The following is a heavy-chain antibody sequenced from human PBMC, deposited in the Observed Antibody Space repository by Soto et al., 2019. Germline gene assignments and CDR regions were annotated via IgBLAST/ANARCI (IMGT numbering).Heavy chain of an antibody. J-gene: IGHJ4*02. V-gene: IGHV4-59*01. D-gene: IGHD5-18*01. CDR1: GGSISSYY. Sequence: LSLTCTVSGGSISSYYWSWIRQPPGKGLEWIGYIYYSGSTNYNPSLKSRVTISVDTSKNQFSLKLSSVTAADTAVYYCARNVDTTRAYYFDYWGQGILVTVSS. CDR2: IYYSGST. CDR3: ARNVDTTRAYYFDY.